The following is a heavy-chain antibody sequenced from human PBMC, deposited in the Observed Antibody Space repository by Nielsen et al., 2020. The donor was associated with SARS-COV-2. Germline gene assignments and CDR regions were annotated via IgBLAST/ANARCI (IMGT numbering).Heavy chain of an antibody. J-gene: IGHJ4*02. CDR3: AKGLSGSYYEAFDY. V-gene: IGHV3-30*02. Sequence: GGSLRLSCAASGFTFSSYGMHWVRQAPGKGLEWVAVIWYDGSNKYYADSVKGRFTISRDNSKNTLYLQMNSLRAEDTAVYYCAKGLSGSYYEAFDYWGQGTLVTVSS. D-gene: IGHD1-26*01. CDR1: GFTFSSYG. CDR2: IWYDGSNK.